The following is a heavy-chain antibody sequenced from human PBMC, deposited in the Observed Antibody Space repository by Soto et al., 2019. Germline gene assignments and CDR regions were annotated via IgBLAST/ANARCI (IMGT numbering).Heavy chain of an antibody. J-gene: IGHJ4*01. Sequence: PXETLYLTCTVSGCSISSGDYYWSWIRQPPGKGLEWIGYIYYSGSTYYNPSLKSRVTISVDTSKNQFSLKLSSVTAADTAVYYCAREGYGMAARLGIDYWGHGTLVTVSS. CDR3: AREGYGMAARLGIDY. CDR1: GCSISSGDYY. CDR2: IYYSGST. D-gene: IGHD6-6*01. V-gene: IGHV4-30-4*01.